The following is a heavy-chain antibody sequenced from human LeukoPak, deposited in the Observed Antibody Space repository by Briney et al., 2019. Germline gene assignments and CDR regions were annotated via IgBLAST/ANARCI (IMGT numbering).Heavy chain of an antibody. Sequence: SETLSLTCTVSGGSISSYYWSWIRQSPGKGLEWIGYIYYSGSTNYNPSLKSRVTISVDTSKNQFSLKLSSVTAADTAVYYCARVSLTYYYDSSGYFDYWGQGTLVTVSS. V-gene: IGHV4-59*01. J-gene: IGHJ4*02. CDR2: IYYSGST. CDR1: GGSISSYY. CDR3: ARVSLTYYYDSSGYFDY. D-gene: IGHD3-22*01.